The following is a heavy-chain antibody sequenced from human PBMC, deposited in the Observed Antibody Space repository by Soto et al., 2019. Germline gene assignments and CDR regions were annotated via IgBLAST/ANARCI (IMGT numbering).Heavy chain of an antibody. CDR1: GGSISSYY. J-gene: IGHJ6*02. CDR2: IYFSGST. CDR3: ARGDGYGSATSSPYYYYYGLDL. V-gene: IGHV4-59*01. D-gene: IGHD2-2*01. Sequence: SETLSLTCTVSGGSISSYYWSWIRQPPGKGLEWIGYIYFSGSTNYNPSLKSRVTTSVDTSKNQSSLRLSSVTAADTAVYYCARGDGYGSATSSPYYYYYGLDLWGQGTTVTVSS.